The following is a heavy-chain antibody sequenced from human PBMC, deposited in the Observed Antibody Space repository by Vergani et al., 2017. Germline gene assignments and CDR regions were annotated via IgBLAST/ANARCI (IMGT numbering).Heavy chain of an antibody. V-gene: IGHV4-59*01. CDR3: AGSGSSSGY. J-gene: IGHJ4*02. CDR2: IYYSGST. D-gene: IGHD6-6*01. CDR1: GGSISSYY. Sequence: QVQLQESGPGLVKPSETLSLTCTVSGGSISSYYWSWIRQPPGKGLEWIGYIYYSGSTNYNPSLKSRVTISVDTSKNQFSLKLSSVTAADTAVYYCAGSGSSSGYWGQGTLVTVSS.